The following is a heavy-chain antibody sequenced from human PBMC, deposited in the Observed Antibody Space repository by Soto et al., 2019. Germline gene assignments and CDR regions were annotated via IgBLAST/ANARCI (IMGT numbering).Heavy chain of an antibody. J-gene: IGHJ3*02. Sequence: PSETLSLTCVVSGGSFSTYYYNWIRQSPGKGLEWIGEINHSGSNNYSPSLKSRVTTSLDTSKNQFSLKLTSVTAADTAVYYCARGGSNDWQVAFDIWGQGTMVTVSS. V-gene: IGHV4-34*01. D-gene: IGHD3-9*01. CDR1: GGSFSTYY. CDR3: ARGGSNDWQVAFDI. CDR2: INHSGSN.